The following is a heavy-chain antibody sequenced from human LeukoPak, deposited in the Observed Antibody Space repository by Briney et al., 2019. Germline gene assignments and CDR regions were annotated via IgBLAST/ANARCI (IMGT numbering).Heavy chain of an antibody. J-gene: IGHJ4*02. Sequence: GGSLRLSCAASGFTFSGFAMSWVRQAPGKGLEWVSAISGSGGSTYYADSVKGRFTISRDNSKNTLYLQMNSLRVEDTAVYYCAKDRQAYCGGDCPTPLDYWGQGTLVTVSS. D-gene: IGHD2-21*02. CDR2: ISGSGGST. CDR1: GFTFSGFA. V-gene: IGHV3-23*01. CDR3: AKDRQAYCGGDCPTPLDY.